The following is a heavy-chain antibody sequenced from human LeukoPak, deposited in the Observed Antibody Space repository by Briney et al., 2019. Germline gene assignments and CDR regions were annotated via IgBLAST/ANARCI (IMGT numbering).Heavy chain of an antibody. CDR3: ARGHGNYDFWSGYSSDNWFDP. V-gene: IGHV4-59*08. Sequence: SETLSLTCAVYGGSFSGYYWSWIRQPPGKGLEWIGYIYYSGSTNYNPSLKSRVTISVDTSKNQFSLKLSSVTAADTAVYYCARGHGNYDFWSGYSSDNWFDPWGQGTLVTVSS. CDR2: IYYSGST. CDR1: GGSFSGYY. J-gene: IGHJ5*02. D-gene: IGHD3-3*01.